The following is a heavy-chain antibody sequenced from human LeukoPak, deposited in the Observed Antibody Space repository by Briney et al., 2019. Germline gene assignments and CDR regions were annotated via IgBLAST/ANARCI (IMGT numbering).Heavy chain of an antibody. CDR3: ARAEDDILTGYSTLDY. Sequence: PPASVKISCKASGGTFSSYAISWVRQAPGQGLEWMGGIIPIFGTANYAQKFQGRVTITADESTSTAYMELSSLRSEDTAVYYCARAEDDILTGYSTLDYWGQGTLVTDSS. D-gene: IGHD3-9*01. CDR1: GGTFSSYA. V-gene: IGHV1-69*01. J-gene: IGHJ4*02. CDR2: IIPIFGTA.